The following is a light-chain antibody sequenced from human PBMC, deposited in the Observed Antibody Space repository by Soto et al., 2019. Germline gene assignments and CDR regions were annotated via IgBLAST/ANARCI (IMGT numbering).Light chain of an antibody. CDR1: QSVSSTY. Sequence: ETVLPQTTCTLSLSPGERSVVSCGSSQSVSSTYLAWYQQKPGQAPRLLIYGASSRATGIPDRFSGSGSGTDFTLTISRLEPEDFAVYYCQQYNNSLWTFGQGSKVDIK. V-gene: IGKV3-20*01. CDR2: GAS. CDR3: QQYNNSLWT. J-gene: IGKJ1*01.